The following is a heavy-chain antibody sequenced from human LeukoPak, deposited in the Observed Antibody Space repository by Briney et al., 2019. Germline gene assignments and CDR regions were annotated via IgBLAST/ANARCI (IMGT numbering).Heavy chain of an antibody. V-gene: IGHV3-49*04. Sequence: GGSLRLSCTASGFTFGDYAMSWVRQAPGKGLEWVGFIRSKAYGGTTEYAASVKGRFTISRDDSKSIAYLQMNSLKTEDTVVYYCTRDQRYCSGGSCSYANWFDPWGQGTLVTVSS. CDR3: TRDQRYCSGGSCSYANWFDP. D-gene: IGHD2-15*01. CDR1: GFTFGDYA. J-gene: IGHJ5*02. CDR2: IRSKAYGGTT.